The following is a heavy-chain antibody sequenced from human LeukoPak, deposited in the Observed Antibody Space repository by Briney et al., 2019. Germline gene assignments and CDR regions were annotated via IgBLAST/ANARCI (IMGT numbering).Heavy chain of an antibody. CDR3: ARDASWNWYFDL. CDR1: GGSISNCY. J-gene: IGHJ2*01. Sequence: SETLSLTCTVSGGSISNCYWIWIRQPAGKGLEWIGRIYTSGSTNYNPSLKSRVTMSVDTSNNQASLNLYSVTAADTAVYYCARDASWNWYFDLWGRGTLVTVSS. V-gene: IGHV4-4*07. CDR2: IYTSGST.